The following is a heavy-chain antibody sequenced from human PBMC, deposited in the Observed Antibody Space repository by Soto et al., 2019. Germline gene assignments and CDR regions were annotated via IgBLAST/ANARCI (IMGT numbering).Heavy chain of an antibody. CDR3: IRRVAGTGGFDY. D-gene: IGHD6-19*01. V-gene: IGHV3-73*01. Sequence: GGSLRLSCAASGFSFSGSAIHWVRQASGKGLEWVGRIRSKADSYTTAYAASVRGRFTISRDDSQNTAYLQMNSLKTEDTAVYYRIRRVAGTGGFDYWGQGILVNVS. J-gene: IGHJ4*02. CDR2: IRSKADSYTT. CDR1: GFSFSGSA.